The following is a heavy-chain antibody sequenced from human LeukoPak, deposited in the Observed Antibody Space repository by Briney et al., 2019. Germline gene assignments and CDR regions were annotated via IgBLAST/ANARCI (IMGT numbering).Heavy chain of an antibody. CDR3: ARRLTQYDCFDP. CDR2: TYYRSTWYN. D-gene: IGHD2-2*01. J-gene: IGHJ5*02. V-gene: IGHV6-1*01. CDR1: GDSFSSNSVT. Sequence: SQTLSLTCAITGDSFSSNSVTWNWIRQSPSRGLEWLGRTYYRSTWYNDYAVSVRGRITVNPDTSKNQFSLHLNSVTPEDTAVYYCARRLTQYDCFDPWGQGILVTVSS.